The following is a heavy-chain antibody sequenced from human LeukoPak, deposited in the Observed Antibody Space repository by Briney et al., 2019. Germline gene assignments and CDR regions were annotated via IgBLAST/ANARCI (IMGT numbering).Heavy chain of an antibody. CDR1: GYTFTSYY. CDR3: ASSSSGYAFDI. J-gene: IGHJ3*02. CDR2: INPSGGST. Sequence: ASVKVSCKASGYTFTSYYMHWVRQAPGQGLEWMGVINPSGGSTSYAQKFQGRVTMTRDTSTSTVYMELSSLRSEDTAVYYCASSSSGYAFDIWGQGTMVTVSS. V-gene: IGHV1-46*01. D-gene: IGHD3-22*01.